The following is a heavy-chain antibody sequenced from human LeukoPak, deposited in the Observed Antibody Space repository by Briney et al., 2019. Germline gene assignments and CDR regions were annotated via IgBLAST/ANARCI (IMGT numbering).Heavy chain of an antibody. CDR2: IYYSGST. CDR3: ARRGSGWPFDY. CDR1: GGSISSYY. J-gene: IGHJ4*02. D-gene: IGHD6-19*01. V-gene: IGHV4-59*08. Sequence: SETLSLTCTVSGGSISSYYWSWIRQPPGKGLEWIGYIYYSGSTNYNPSLKSRVTISVDTSKNQFSLKLSSVTAADTAVYYCARRGSGWPFDYWGQGTLVTVSS.